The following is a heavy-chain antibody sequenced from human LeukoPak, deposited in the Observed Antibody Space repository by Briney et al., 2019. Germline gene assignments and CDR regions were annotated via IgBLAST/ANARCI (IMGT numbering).Heavy chain of an antibody. CDR1: GYTFTNYG. Sequence: ASVKVSCKASGYTFTNYGISWVRQAPGQGLEWLGWISAYNGNTDYAQILQGRVTMATDTSTSTAYMELRSLRSDETAVYYCARVGFCGGDCYTNPHIPFDYWGQGTPVTVSS. D-gene: IGHD2-21*01. V-gene: IGHV1-18*01. CDR2: ISAYNGNT. J-gene: IGHJ4*02. CDR3: ARVGFCGGDCYTNPHIPFDY.